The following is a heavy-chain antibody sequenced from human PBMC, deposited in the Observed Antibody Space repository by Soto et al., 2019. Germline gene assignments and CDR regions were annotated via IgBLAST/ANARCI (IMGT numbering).Heavy chain of an antibody. CDR2: IKPDGGAT. CDR1: DFTFRNSW. Sequence: GGSLRLSXATSDFTFRNSWINWVRQAPGKGLEWVANIKPDGGATNYVDSVKGRFTISRDNVRNSASLQMNSLRVEDTAVYFCFGGNGGPQWGQGTLVTVPQ. V-gene: IGHV3-7*03. D-gene: IGHD3-16*01. J-gene: IGHJ4*02. CDR3: FGGNGGPQ.